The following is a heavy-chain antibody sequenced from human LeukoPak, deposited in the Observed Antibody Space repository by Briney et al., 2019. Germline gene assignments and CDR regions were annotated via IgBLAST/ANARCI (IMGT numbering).Heavy chain of an antibody. J-gene: IGHJ5*02. D-gene: IGHD1-7*01. CDR2: INHSGST. CDR1: GGSFSGYY. V-gene: IGHV4-34*01. CDR3: AGGRYNWNYHQVDWFDP. Sequence: PSETLSLTCAVYGGSFSGYYWSWIRQPPGKGLEWIGEINHSGSTNYNPSLKSRVTISVDTSKNQFSLKLSSVTAADTAVYYCAGGRYNWNYHQVDWFDPWGQGTLVTVSS.